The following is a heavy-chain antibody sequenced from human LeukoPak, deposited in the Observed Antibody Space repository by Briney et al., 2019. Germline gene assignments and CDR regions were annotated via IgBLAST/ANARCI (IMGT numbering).Heavy chain of an antibody. CDR1: GGTSSSYA. J-gene: IGHJ4*02. Sequence: SVKVSCKASGGTSSSYAISWVRQAPGQGLEWMGGIIPIFGTANYAQKFQGRVTITTDESTSTAYMELSSLRSEDTAVYYCARGMSPARYSSGYYSKGGLDYWGQGTLVTVSS. V-gene: IGHV1-69*05. CDR2: IIPIFGTA. D-gene: IGHD3-22*01. CDR3: ARGMSPARYSSGYYSKGGLDY.